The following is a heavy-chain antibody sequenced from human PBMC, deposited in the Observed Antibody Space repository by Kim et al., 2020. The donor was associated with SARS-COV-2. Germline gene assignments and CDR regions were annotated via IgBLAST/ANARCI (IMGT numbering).Heavy chain of an antibody. J-gene: IGHJ3*02. V-gene: IGHV4-39*07. CDR3: ARNDYGDYVDAFDI. D-gene: IGHD4-17*01. Sequence: NPSLKRRDTISVDTSTNQFSLKLSSVTAADTAVYYCARNDYGDYVDAFDIWGQGTMVTVSS.